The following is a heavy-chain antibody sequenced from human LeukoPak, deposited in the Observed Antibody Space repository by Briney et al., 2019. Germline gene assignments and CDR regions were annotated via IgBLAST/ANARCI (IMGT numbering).Heavy chain of an antibody. CDR3: AKDYYYDSSGLNYFDY. CDR2: ISGSGGSI. V-gene: IGHV3-23*01. J-gene: IGHJ4*02. CDR1: GFTFSSYA. D-gene: IGHD3-22*01. Sequence: GGSLRLSCAASGFTFSSYAMSWVRQAPGKGLEWVSAISGSGGSIYYADSVKGRFTISRDNSKNTLYLQMNSLRAEDTAVYYCAKDYYYDSSGLNYFDYWGQGTLVTVSS.